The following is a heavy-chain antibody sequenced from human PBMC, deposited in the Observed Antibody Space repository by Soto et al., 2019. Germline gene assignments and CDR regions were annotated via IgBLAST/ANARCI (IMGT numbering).Heavy chain of an antibody. CDR1: GYTFTSYD. V-gene: IGHV1-8*01. J-gene: IGHJ4*02. D-gene: IGHD6-25*01. Sequence: ASVKVSCKASGYTFTSYDINWVRQVPGQGLEWMGWMNPNSGNTGSAPKFQGRVTMTRNTSISTAYMELSGLRFEDTAVYYCAKGPARTSAGDTMIESWGQGTLVTVSS. CDR2: MNPNSGNT. CDR3: AKGPARTSAGDTMIES.